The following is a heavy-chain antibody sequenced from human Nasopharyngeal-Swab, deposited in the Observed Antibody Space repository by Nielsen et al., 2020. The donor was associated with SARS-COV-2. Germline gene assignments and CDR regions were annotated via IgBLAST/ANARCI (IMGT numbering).Heavy chain of an antibody. CDR3: ARRQMGAHAFDI. Sequence: TLPLTCAISGPRFSSNKAAWNWNRQSTSSGLEWLGRTYYRSKWYNASAASVKSRVTINPDTSKNQISLQVNSMTAEDTAVYYCARRQMGAHAFDIWGQGTMVTVSS. V-gene: IGHV6-1*01. D-gene: IGHD3-16*01. J-gene: IGHJ3*02. CDR2: TYYRSKWYN. CDR1: GPRFSSNKAA.